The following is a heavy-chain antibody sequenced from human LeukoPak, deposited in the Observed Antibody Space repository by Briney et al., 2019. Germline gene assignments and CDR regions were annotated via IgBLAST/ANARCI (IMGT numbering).Heavy chain of an antibody. CDR3: ARAVIGVRGVILSLYDAFDI. CDR1: GGSISSRSYY. Sequence: PSETLSLTCTVSGGSISSRSYYWGWIRQPPGKGLEWIGIIYYSGSTYYNPSLKSRVTISVDTSKNQFSLKLSSVTAADTAVYYCARAVIGVRGVILSLYDAFDIWGQGTMVTVSS. V-gene: IGHV4-39*01. D-gene: IGHD3-10*01. J-gene: IGHJ3*02. CDR2: IYYSGST.